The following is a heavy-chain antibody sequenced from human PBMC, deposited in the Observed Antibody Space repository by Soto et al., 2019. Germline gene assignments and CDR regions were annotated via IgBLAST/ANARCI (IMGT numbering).Heavy chain of an antibody. CDR1: GFTFSSYG. D-gene: IGHD6-13*01. Sequence: EVQLLESGGGLVQPGGSLRLSCAASGFTFSSYGMSWVRQAPGKGLEWVSAISGSGGSTYYADSVKGRFTFSRDNSKNTLYLQMNSLRAEDTAGYYCAKGSGSSWYSRWGQGTLVTVSS. CDR3: AKGSGSSWYSR. J-gene: IGHJ4*02. CDR2: ISGSGGST. V-gene: IGHV3-23*01.